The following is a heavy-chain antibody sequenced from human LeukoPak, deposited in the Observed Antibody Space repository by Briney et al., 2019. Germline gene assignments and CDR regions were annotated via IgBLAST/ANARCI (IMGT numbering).Heavy chain of an antibody. CDR2: IYYSGST. J-gene: IGHJ4*02. CDR1: GGSISSYY. CDR3: ARRDYYDSSGPFDY. Sequence: SETLSLTCTVSGGSISSYYWSWIRQPPGKGLEWIGYIYYSGSTNYNPSLKSRVTISVDTSKNQFSLKLGSVTAADTAVYYCARRDYYDSSGPFDYWGQGTLVTVSS. V-gene: IGHV4-59*08. D-gene: IGHD3-22*01.